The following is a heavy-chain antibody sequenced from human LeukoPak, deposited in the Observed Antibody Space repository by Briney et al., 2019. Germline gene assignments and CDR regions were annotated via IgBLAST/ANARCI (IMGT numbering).Heavy chain of an antibody. J-gene: IGHJ4*02. Sequence: GGSLRLSCAASGFTFPNYAMSWVRQAPGKGLEWVSSISRNSRYIYYADSMRGRFTISRDNAKNSLYLQMNSLKPEDTAVYYCARVAEAAAFDSWGQGTLVTVSS. CDR3: ARVAEAAAFDS. CDR2: ISRNSRYI. V-gene: IGHV3-21*06. D-gene: IGHD6-13*01. CDR1: GFTFPNYA.